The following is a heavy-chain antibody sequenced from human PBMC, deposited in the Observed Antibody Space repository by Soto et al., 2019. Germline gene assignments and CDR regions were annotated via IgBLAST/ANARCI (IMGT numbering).Heavy chain of an antibody. CDR3: ARVNVATIMSNYYYGMDV. V-gene: IGHV1-8*01. J-gene: IGHJ6*02. D-gene: IGHD5-12*01. CDR2: MNPNSGNT. CDR1: GYTFPSYD. Sequence: ASVKVSCKASGYTFPSYDINWVRQATGQGLEWMGWMNPNSGNTGYAQKFQGRVTMTRNTSISTAYMELSSLRSEDTAVYYCARVNVATIMSNYYYGMDVWGQGTMVTVSS.